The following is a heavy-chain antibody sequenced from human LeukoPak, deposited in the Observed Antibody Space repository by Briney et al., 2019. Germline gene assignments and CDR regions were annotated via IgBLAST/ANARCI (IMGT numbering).Heavy chain of an antibody. J-gene: IGHJ6*02. CDR3: AREDVVPAAMGEYYYYGMDV. Sequence: GASVKVSCKASGGTFSSYAISWVRQAPGQGLEWMGRIIPILGIANYAQKFQGRVTITADKSTSTAYMELSSLRSEDTAVYYCAREDVVPAAMGEYYYYGMDVWGQGTTVTVSS. CDR1: GGTFSSYA. D-gene: IGHD2-2*01. V-gene: IGHV1-69*04. CDR2: IIPILGIA.